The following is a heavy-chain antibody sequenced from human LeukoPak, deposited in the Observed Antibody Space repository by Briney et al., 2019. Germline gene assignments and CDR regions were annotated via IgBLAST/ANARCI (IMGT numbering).Heavy chain of an antibody. V-gene: IGHV1-2*02. J-gene: IGHJ5*02. CDR2: VKPDTGAT. D-gene: IGHD3-10*01. Sequence: GASVKLSCKTSGYVFTAYYIHWVRQAPGQGLEWLGFVKPDTGATNSAQQLQGRVSMTSDASVTTAYMELGGLTSDDTALYFCARERPTLLTRIRGIATAPDHWGQGTLVTVSS. CDR1: GYVFTAYY. CDR3: ARERPTLLTRIRGIATAPDH.